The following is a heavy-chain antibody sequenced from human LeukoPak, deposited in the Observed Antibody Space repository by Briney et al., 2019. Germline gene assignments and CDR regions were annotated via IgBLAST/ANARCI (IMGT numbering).Heavy chain of an antibody. J-gene: IGHJ4*02. V-gene: IGHV3-30*18. CDR3: AKKLELQT. CDR2: ISYDGSNK. CDR1: GFTFSSYG. Sequence: QSGGSLRLSCAASGFTFSSYGMHWVCQAPGKGLEWVAVISYDGSNKYYADSVKGRFTISRDNSKNTLYLQMNSLRAEDTAVYYCAKKLELQTWGQGTLVTVSS. D-gene: IGHD1-7*01.